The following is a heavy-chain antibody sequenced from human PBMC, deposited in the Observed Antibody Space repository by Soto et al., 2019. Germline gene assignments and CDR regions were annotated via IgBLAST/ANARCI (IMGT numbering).Heavy chain of an antibody. J-gene: IGHJ4*02. CDR2: IYYSGST. CDR3: ARGSQYDSDY. CDR1: GGSISNYY. Sequence: XGTLSLTCTVSGGSISNYYWSWIRQPPGKGLEWIGYIYYSGSTNYNPSLKSRVTISVDTSKNQFSLKLSSVTAADTAVYYCARGSQYDSDYWGQGTLVTVSS. V-gene: IGHV4-59*01. D-gene: IGHD3-22*01.